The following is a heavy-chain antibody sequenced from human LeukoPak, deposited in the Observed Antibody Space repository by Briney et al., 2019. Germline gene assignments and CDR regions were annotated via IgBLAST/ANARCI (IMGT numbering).Heavy chain of an antibody. V-gene: IGHV1-69*13. Sequence: SVKVSCKASGYTFTSYDINWVRQATGQGLEWMGGIIPIFGTANYAQKFQGRVTITADESTSTAYMELSSLRSEDTAVYYCARGRYSSSINSMDVWGQGTTVTVSS. D-gene: IGHD6-6*01. CDR2: IIPIFGTA. J-gene: IGHJ6*02. CDR3: ARGRYSSSINSMDV. CDR1: GYTFTSYD.